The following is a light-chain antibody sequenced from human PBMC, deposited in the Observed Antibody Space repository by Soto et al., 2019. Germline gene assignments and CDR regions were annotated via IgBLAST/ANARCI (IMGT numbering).Light chain of an antibody. J-gene: IGLJ1*01. CDR1: SSDVGGYSY. CDR2: DVK. CDR3: FSYAVSYTFV. V-gene: IGLV2-11*01. Sequence: QSALTQPRSVSGSPGQSVTISCTGTSSDVGGYSYVSWYQQHPGKAPKLMIYDVKTRPSGIPDRFSGSKSGNTASLTISGLQAEDEADYYCFSYAVSYTFVFGTGTKVTVL.